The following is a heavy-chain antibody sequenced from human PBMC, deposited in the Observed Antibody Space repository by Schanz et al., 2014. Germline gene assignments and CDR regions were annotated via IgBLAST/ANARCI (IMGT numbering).Heavy chain of an antibody. CDR1: GGTFNSYT. Sequence: QVQLVHSGAEVKKPGSSMKVSCKASGGTFNSYTINWVRQAPGQGLEWMGIINLSGGSTNNAQKFQGRVTITRDTLASTAYMEVSSLRSEDTAVYFCARDLTVDTGYVVHYYYYGMDVWGQGTTVTVSS. V-gene: IGHV1-46*02. CDR3: ARDLTVDTGYVVHYYYYGMDV. D-gene: IGHD5-12*01. J-gene: IGHJ6*02. CDR2: INLSGGST.